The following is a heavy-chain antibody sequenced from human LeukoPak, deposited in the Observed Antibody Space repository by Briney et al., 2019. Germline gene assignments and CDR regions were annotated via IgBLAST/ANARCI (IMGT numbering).Heavy chain of an antibody. CDR1: GFTFSSYA. Sequence: GGSLRLSCAASGFTFSSYAMSWVRQAPGKGLEWVSAIGGSGGSTYYADSVKGRFTISRDNSKNTLYLQMNSLRAEDTAVYYCAKDKTPGTSVYYYYGMDVWGKGTTVTVSS. V-gene: IGHV3-23*01. CDR2: IGGSGGST. J-gene: IGHJ6*04. D-gene: IGHD1-14*01. CDR3: AKDKTPGTSVYYYYGMDV.